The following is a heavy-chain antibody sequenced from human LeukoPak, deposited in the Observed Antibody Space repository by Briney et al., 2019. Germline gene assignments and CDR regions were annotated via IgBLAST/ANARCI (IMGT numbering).Heavy chain of an antibody. J-gene: IGHJ6*02. V-gene: IGHV4-34*01. Sequence: PSETLSLTCAVHGGSFSNYYWSWIRQAPGKGLEWIGEINHSGGTNYNPSLKSRVSISVGTSKNQFSLKLTSVTAADTAVYYCATRDVWGQGTTVTVSS. CDR2: INHSGGT. CDR3: ATRDV. CDR1: GGSFSNYY.